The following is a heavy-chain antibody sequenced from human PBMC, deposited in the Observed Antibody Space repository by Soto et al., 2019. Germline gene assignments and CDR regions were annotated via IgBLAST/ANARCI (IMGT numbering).Heavy chain of an antibody. CDR2: ISYDGSNK. Sequence: LRLSCAASGFTFSSYAMHWVRQAPGKGLEWVAVISYDGSNKYYADSVKGRFTISRDNSKNTLYLQMNSLRAEDTAVYYCARDRGVYYDILTAWGQGTLVTVSS. CDR3: ARDRGVYYDILTA. CDR1: GFTFSSYA. V-gene: IGHV3-30-3*01. J-gene: IGHJ5*02. D-gene: IGHD3-9*01.